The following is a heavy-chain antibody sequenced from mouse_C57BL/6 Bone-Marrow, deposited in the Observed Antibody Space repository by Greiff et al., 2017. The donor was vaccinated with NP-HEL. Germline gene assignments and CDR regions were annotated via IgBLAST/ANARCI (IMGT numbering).Heavy chain of an antibody. CDR2: IDPSDSYT. CDR3: ARWDGPWFAY. Sequence: QVQLQQPGAELVKPGASVKLSCKASGYTFTSYWMQWVKQRPGQGLEWIGEIDPSDSYTNYNQKFKGKATLTVDTSSSTAYMQLSSLTSEDSAVYYCARWDGPWFAYGGEGTLVTVSA. V-gene: IGHV1-50*01. J-gene: IGHJ3*01. D-gene: IGHD2-3*01. CDR1: GYTFTSYW.